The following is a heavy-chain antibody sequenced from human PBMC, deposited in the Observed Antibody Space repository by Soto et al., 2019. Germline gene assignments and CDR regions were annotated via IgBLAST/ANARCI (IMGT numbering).Heavy chain of an antibody. CDR3: ARRGSGSYYDY. D-gene: IGHD1-26*01. V-gene: IGHV3-23*01. J-gene: IGHJ4*02. Sequence: EVQLLESGGGLVQPGGSLRLSCAASGFTFSSYAMRWVRQAPVKGLGWVSAISGSGDSTYYADSVKGRFTISRDNYKNTLYLQMNSLRAEYTAVYYCARRGSGSYYDYWGQGTLVTVSS. CDR2: ISGSGDST. CDR1: GFTFSSYA.